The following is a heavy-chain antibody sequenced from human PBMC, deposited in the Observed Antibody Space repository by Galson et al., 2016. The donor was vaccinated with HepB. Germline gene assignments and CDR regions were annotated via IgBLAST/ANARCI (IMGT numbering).Heavy chain of an antibody. CDR2: INLSDATR. J-gene: IGHJ4*02. CDR3: ARDGGQGYAPYPEFEF. V-gene: IGHV1-46*01. D-gene: IGHD4-23*01. Sequence: SVKVSCKASGYTFTHSYMHWVRQAPGQGLEWMGVINLSDATRNHAQKFQGRVTMTWDRSSTTVYMALSSLRSEDTAMYYCARDGGQGYAPYPEFEFWGQGAQVTVSS. CDR1: GYTFTHSY.